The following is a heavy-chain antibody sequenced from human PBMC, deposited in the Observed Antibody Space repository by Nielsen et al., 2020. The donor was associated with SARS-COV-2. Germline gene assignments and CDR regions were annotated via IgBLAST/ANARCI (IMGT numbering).Heavy chain of an antibody. CDR1: GFIFSSFA. CDR2: ISYNGTNK. J-gene: IGHJ5*02. CDR3: ARSTGYSSSWYFEGWFDP. V-gene: IGHV3-30*04. Sequence: GGSLRLSCAASGFIFSSFAMHWVRQAPGKGLEWVALISYNGTNKYYADSVKGRFTISRDNSKNTLYLQMNSLRAEDTAVYYCARSTGYSSSWYFEGWFDPWGQGTLVTVS. D-gene: IGHD6-13*01.